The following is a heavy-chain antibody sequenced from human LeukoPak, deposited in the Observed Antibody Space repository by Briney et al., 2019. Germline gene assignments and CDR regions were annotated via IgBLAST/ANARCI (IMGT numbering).Heavy chain of an antibody. V-gene: IGHV3-30*04. Sequence: GRSLRLSCAASGFTFSSYAMHWVRQAPGKGLEWVAVISYDGSNKYYADSVKGRFTIYRDNSKNTLYLQMNSLRAEDTAVYYCARGPGSSSGWAYYFDYWGQGTLVTISS. CDR2: ISYDGSNK. CDR1: GFTFSSYA. D-gene: IGHD6-19*01. J-gene: IGHJ4*02. CDR3: ARGPGSSSGWAYYFDY.